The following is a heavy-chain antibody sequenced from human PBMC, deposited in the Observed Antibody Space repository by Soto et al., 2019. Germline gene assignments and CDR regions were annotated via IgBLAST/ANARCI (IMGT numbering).Heavy chain of an antibody. V-gene: IGHV4-39*01. D-gene: IGHD3-9*01. CDR1: GGSISSRPYN. CDR2: ISYSATT. Sequence: SETLSLTCTVSGGSISSRPYNWGWIRQPPKKGLEWIGTISYSATTYYNPSLKSRVTMSVDTSQNQFSLKLSSVTAADTAVYYWARHPTGYPHWFDSWGQGXLATVDS. CDR3: ARHPTGYPHWFDS. J-gene: IGHJ5*01.